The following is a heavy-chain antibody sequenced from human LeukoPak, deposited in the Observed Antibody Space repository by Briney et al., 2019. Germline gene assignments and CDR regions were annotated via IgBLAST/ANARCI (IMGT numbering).Heavy chain of an antibody. V-gene: IGHV1-69*05. J-gene: IGHJ5*02. CDR3: ARVSPSYYYDSSGYYNWFDP. CDR2: IIPIFGTA. Sequence: ASVKVSCKASGYTFTGYYMHWVRQAPGQGLEWMGGIIPIFGTANYAQKFQGRVTITTDESTSTAYMELSSLRSEDTAVYYCARVSPSYYYDSSGYYNWFDPWGQGTLVTVSS. D-gene: IGHD3-22*01. CDR1: GYTFTGYY.